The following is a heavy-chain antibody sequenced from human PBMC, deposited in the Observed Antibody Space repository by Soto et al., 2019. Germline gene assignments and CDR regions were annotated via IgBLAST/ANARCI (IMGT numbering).Heavy chain of an antibody. J-gene: IGHJ4*01. D-gene: IGHD3-22*01. V-gene: IGHV3-21*01. CDR3: AREADFGSSGHVLDY. CDR1: GFTFSGFS. CDR2: VTSSPSSM. Sequence: GGSLRLSCAASGFTFSGFSMNWVRQAPGKGLEWVSSVTSSPSSMFYADSVKGRFTISRDDAKYSLFLQMSSLRADDTAVYYCAREADFGSSGHVLDYWGLGTLVTVSS.